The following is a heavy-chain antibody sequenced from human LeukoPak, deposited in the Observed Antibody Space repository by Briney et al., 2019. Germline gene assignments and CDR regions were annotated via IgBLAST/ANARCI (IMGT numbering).Heavy chain of an antibody. V-gene: IGHV4-59*01. CDR1: GGSIGSYY. CDR2: IYYSGST. Sequence: SETLSLTCTVSGGSIGSYYWSWIRQPPGKGLEWIGYIYYSGSTNYNPSLKSRVTISVDTSKNQFSLKLSSVTAADTAVYYCARCIRITPNDAFDIWGQGTMVTVSS. D-gene: IGHD3-10*01. J-gene: IGHJ3*02. CDR3: ARCIRITPNDAFDI.